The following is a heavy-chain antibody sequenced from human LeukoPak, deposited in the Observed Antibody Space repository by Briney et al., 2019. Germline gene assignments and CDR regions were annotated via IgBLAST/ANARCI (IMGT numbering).Heavy chain of an antibody. CDR1: GYTFTGYY. CDR3: ARSFYGSGSYSDY. CDR2: INPISGGT. D-gene: IGHD3-10*01. V-gene: IGHV1-2*02. Sequence: AASVKVSCKASGYTFTGYYIHWVRQAPGQRLEWMGWINPISGGTNYAEKIQGRVTTTRDTSTNTAYIEVTRLTSDDTAVYYCARSFYGSGSYSDYWGQGTLVTVSS. J-gene: IGHJ4*02.